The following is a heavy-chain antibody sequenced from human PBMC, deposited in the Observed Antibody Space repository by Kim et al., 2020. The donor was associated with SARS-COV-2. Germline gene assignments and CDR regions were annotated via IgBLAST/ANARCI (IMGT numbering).Heavy chain of an antibody. V-gene: IGHV1-69*01. D-gene: IGHD5-12*01. Sequence: AQKVQGRVTITADEYTSTAYMELSSLRSEDTAVYYCARGPIVATNDAFDIWGQGTMVTVSS. J-gene: IGHJ3*02. CDR3: ARGPIVATNDAFDI.